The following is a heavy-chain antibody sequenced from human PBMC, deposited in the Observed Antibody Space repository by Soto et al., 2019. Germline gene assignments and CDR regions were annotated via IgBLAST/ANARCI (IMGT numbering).Heavy chain of an antibody. CDR1: GFTFSSYG. V-gene: IGHV3-33*01. Sequence: QVQLVESGGGVVQPGRSLRLSCAASGFTFSSYGMHWVRQAPGKGLEWVAVIWYDGSNKYYADSVKGRFTISRDNSKNXXYLQMNSLRAEDTAVYYCARDEYQLHLPYYYGMDVWGQGTTVTVSS. D-gene: IGHD2-2*01. J-gene: IGHJ6*02. CDR3: ARDEYQLHLPYYYGMDV. CDR2: IWYDGSNK.